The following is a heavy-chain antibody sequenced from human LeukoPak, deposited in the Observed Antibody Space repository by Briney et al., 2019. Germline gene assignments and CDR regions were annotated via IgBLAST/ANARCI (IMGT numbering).Heavy chain of an antibody. D-gene: IGHD3-22*01. CDR1: GGSISSYY. J-gene: IGHJ4*02. Sequence: SETLSLTCTVSGGSISSYYWSWLRQPPGKGLEWIGYIYYSGSTNYNPSLKSRVTISVKTSKNQFSLKLSSVTAADTAVYYCARVTGYMIEDYFDYWGQGTLVTVSS. CDR2: IYYSGST. V-gene: IGHV4-59*01. CDR3: ARVTGYMIEDYFDY.